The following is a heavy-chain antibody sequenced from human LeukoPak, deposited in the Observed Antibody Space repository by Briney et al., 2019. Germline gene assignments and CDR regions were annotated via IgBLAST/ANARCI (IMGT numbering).Heavy chain of an antibody. CDR2: ISSSSSYI. D-gene: IGHD3-10*01. Sequence: GGSLRLSCAASGFTFSSYSMNWVRQAPGKGLEWVSSISSSSSYIYYADSAKGRFTISRDNAKNSLYLQMNSLRAEDTAVYYCARDLGNYGSGLLDFDYWGQGTLVTVSS. V-gene: IGHV3-21*01. J-gene: IGHJ4*02. CDR1: GFTFSSYS. CDR3: ARDLGNYGSGLLDFDY.